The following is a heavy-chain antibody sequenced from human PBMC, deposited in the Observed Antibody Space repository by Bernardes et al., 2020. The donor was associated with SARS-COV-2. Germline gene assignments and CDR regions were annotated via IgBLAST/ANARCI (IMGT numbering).Heavy chain of an antibody. CDR1: GGPISSYY. CDR2: IYNSGST. Sequence: TLSLTCTVSGGPISSYYWSWIRQPPGKGLEWIGYIYNSGSTNYNPSLKSRVTISVDTSKNHFSLKLSSVIAADTAVYYCARGVQGVIITSPYYYGMDVWGQGTTVTVTS. CDR3: ARGVQGVIITSPYYYGMDV. J-gene: IGHJ6*02. V-gene: IGHV4-59*01. D-gene: IGHD3-10*01.